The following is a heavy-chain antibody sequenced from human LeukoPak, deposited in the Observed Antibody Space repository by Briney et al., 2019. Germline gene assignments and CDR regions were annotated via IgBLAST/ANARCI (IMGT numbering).Heavy chain of an antibody. CDR3: AKPTMGYGGNRGAFDI. V-gene: IGHV3-23*01. CDR1: GGTFSSYA. D-gene: IGHD4-23*01. Sequence: SCKASGGTFSSYAMSWVRQAPGKGLEWVSAISGSGGSTYYADSVKGRFTISRDNSKNTLYLQMNSLRAEDTAVYYCAKPTMGYGGNRGAFDIWGQGTMVTVSS. CDR2: ISGSGGST. J-gene: IGHJ3*02.